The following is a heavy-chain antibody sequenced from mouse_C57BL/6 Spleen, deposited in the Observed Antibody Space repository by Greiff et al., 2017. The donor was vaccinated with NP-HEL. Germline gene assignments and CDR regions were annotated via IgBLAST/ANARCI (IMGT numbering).Heavy chain of an antibody. CDR1: GYTFTDYN. Sequence: EVQLQQSGPELVKPGASVKIPCKASGYTFTDYNMDWVKQSHGKSLEWIGDINPNNGGTIYNQKFKGKATLTVDKSSSTAYMELRSLTSEDTAVYYCARGLWLRRRDYYAMDYWGQGTSVTVSS. CDR2: INPNNGGT. CDR3: ARGLWLRRRDYYAMDY. J-gene: IGHJ4*01. D-gene: IGHD2-2*01. V-gene: IGHV1-18*01.